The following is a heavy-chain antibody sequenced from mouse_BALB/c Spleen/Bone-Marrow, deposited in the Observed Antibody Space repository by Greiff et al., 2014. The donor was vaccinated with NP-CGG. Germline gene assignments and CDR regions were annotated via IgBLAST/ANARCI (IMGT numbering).Heavy chain of an antibody. V-gene: IGHV1S135*01. J-gene: IGHJ4*01. D-gene: IGHD1-1*01. CDR2: IDPYNGGT. CDR3: AREGDYYGRGGMDY. Sequence: VQLKESGPELVKPGASVKVSCKASGYGFTSYNIYWVKQSHGKSLEWIGHIDPYNGGTSYNQKFKGKATLTVDESSSTAYMHLNSLTSEDSAVYYCAREGDYYGRGGMDYWGQGTSVTVSS. CDR1: GYGFTSYN.